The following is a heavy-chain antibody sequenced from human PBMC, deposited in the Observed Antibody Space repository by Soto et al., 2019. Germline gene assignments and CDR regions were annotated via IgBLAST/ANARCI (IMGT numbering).Heavy chain of an antibody. J-gene: IGHJ4*02. Sequence: SVKVSCKASGFTFTSSAVQWVRQARGQRLEWIGWIVVGSGNTNYAQKFQERVTITRDMSTSTAYMELSSPRSEDTAVYYCAATRGYSYGYIDYWGQGTLVTVSS. CDR2: IVVGSGNT. CDR1: GFTFTSSA. D-gene: IGHD5-18*01. V-gene: IGHV1-58*01. CDR3: AATRGYSYGYIDY.